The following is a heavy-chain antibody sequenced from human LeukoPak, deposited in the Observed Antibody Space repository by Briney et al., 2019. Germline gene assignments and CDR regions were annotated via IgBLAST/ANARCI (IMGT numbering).Heavy chain of an antibody. J-gene: IGHJ4*02. V-gene: IGHV3-30*02. D-gene: IGHD6-19*01. Sequence: GGSLRLSCKASGSTFSSYGFHWVRQAPGKGLEWMAFIRKDAGKTHYADSVKGRFSISRDISKNTLYLQMNSLRAEDTAVYYCARVRLGEISGWYIFDDWGQGTLATVSS. CDR1: GSTFSSYG. CDR3: ARVRLGEISGWYIFDD. CDR2: IRKDAGKT.